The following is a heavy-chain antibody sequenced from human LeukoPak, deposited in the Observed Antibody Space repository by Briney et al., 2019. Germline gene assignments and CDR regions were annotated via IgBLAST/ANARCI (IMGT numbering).Heavy chain of an antibody. CDR1: GDSFTAYY. V-gene: IGHV1-2*02. J-gene: IGHJ4*02. CDR3: ARVWFGELSREDDY. CDR2: INCNSGGT. D-gene: IGHD3-10*01. Sequence: ASVKVSCKASGDSFTAYYMYWVRQAPGQGLEWLGWINCNSGGTSYAQKFQGRVIMTRDTSISTAYMELSRLRSDDTAVYYCARVWFGELSREDDYWGQGTLVTVSS.